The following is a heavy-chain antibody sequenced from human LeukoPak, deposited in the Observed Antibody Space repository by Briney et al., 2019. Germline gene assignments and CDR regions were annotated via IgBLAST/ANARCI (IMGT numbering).Heavy chain of an antibody. V-gene: IGHV4-38-2*01. CDR2: IYHSGST. CDR1: GYSISSGYY. J-gene: IGHJ4*02. CDR3: ARLRVAVAEN. D-gene: IGHD6-19*01. Sequence: SETLSLTCAVSGYSISSGYYWGWIRQPPGQGLGWIGSIYHSGSTYYNPSMKSRVTISVDTSKNQFSLKLSSVTAADTAVYYCARLRVAVAENWGQGTLVTVSS.